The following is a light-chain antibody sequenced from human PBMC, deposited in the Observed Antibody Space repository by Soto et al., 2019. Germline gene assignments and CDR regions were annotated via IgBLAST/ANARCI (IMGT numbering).Light chain of an antibody. J-gene: IGKJ5*01. CDR3: QQRADWPIT. CDR1: QSVSSSY. V-gene: IGKV3D-20*02. CDR2: GAS. Sequence: EIVLTQSPVTLSLSPGERATLSCRASQSVSSSYLAWYQQKPGQAPRLLIYGASNRATGIPARFSGSGSGTDFTLTISSLEPDDFAVYYCQQRADWPITFGQGTRLEIK.